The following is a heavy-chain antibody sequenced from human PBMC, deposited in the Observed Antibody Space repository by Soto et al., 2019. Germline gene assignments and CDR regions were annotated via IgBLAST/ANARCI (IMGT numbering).Heavy chain of an antibody. D-gene: IGHD2-2*01. CDR3: ARGISDCSSTSCHRSFAY. Sequence: SETLSLTCAVYGGSFSGYYWSWIRQPPGKGLEWIGEINHSGSTNYNPSLKSRVTISVDTSKNQFSLKLSSVTAADTAVYYCARGISDCSSTSCHRSFAYWGQGTLVTVSS. J-gene: IGHJ4*02. CDR1: GGSFSGYY. V-gene: IGHV4-34*01. CDR2: INHSGST.